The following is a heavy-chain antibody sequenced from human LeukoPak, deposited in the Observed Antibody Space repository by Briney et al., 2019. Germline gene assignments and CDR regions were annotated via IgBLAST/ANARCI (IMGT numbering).Heavy chain of an antibody. V-gene: IGHV4-59*08. D-gene: IGHD2-21*02. Sequence: SSETLSLTCIVSGGSVSGYYWSWIRQPPGKGLEWIGYIFYTGATLYSHSLRTRVTMSVDTSENQFCLKLNSVSAADTAVYYCARHDVVPVIRRGFDFWGQGILVTVSS. CDR3: ARHDVVPVIRRGFDF. CDR1: GGSVSGYY. CDR2: IFYTGAT. J-gene: IGHJ4*02.